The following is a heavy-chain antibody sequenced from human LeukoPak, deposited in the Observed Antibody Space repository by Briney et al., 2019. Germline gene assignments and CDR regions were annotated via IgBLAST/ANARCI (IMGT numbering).Heavy chain of an antibody. CDR2: ISGSGGST. D-gene: IGHD3-10*01. CDR3: AKDSTYYYGSGSPDY. V-gene: IGHV3-23*01. CDR1: GFTFSSYA. J-gene: IGHJ4*02. Sequence: PGGSLRLSCAASGFTFSSYAMSWVRQAPGKGLEWVSAISGSGGSTYYADSVKGRFTISRDNSKNTLYLRMNSLRAEDTAVYYCAKDSTYYYGSGSPDYWGQGTLVTVSS.